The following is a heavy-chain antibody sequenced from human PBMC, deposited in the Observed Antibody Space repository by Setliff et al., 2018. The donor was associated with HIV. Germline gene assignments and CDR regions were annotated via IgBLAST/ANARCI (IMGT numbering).Heavy chain of an antibody. V-gene: IGHV4-39*07. CDR3: AKGFRPVDTALVSGPTY. J-gene: IGHJ4*02. D-gene: IGHD5-18*01. CDR2: IYYSGTT. Sequence: SETLSLTCTVSGGSISSRTYYWGCIRQPPGKGLEWIGSIYYSGTTYYNPSLKSRVTISIDTSKNQFSLNLSSVTADDTAIYYCAKGFRPVDTALVSGPTYWGQGIRVTVSS. CDR1: GGSISSRTYY.